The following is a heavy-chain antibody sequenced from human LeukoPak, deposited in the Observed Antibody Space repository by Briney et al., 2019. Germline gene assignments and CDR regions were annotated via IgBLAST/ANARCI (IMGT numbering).Heavy chain of an antibody. V-gene: IGHV3-48*02. CDR2: ISSSSSTI. J-gene: IGHJ3*02. CDR1: GFSFRNYA. D-gene: IGHD6-19*01. Sequence: GGSLGLSCVASGFSFRNYAIHWVRQAPGKGLEWVSHISSSSSTIHYANSVKGRFTISRDNAKNSLYLQMNSLRDEDTAVYYCARPSVASNYAFDIWGQGTMVTVSS. CDR3: ARPSVASNYAFDI.